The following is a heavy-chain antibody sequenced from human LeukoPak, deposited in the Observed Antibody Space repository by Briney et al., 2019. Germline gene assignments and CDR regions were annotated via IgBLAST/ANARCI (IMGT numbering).Heavy chain of an antibody. J-gene: IGHJ4*02. CDR2: ISGSGVTNYGSGVT. D-gene: IGHD4-17*01. Sequence: PGGSLRLSCEASGFTFSNYAMSWVRLAPGKGLEWVSAISGSGVTNYGSGVTYYADSVKGRFTISRDNSRNTLLLQMNSLRAEDTAVYYCASHLTSVTTGIDYWGQGTQVTVSS. CDR3: ASHLTSVTTGIDY. V-gene: IGHV3-23*04. CDR1: GFTFSNYA.